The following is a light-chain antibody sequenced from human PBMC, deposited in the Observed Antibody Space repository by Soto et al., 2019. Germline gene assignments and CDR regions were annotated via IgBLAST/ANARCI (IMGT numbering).Light chain of an antibody. CDR1: GSNLGRNY. Sequence: QSVLTQPPSVSATPGQKATISCSGSGSNLGRNYVSWYQQLTGTAPKLLIYDNVYRFSGIPDRFSASKSGTSATLGITGLQTGDEGDYYCGSWENILRAYVFGTGTKLTVL. J-gene: IGLJ1*01. CDR3: GSWENILRAYV. V-gene: IGLV1-51*01. CDR2: DNV.